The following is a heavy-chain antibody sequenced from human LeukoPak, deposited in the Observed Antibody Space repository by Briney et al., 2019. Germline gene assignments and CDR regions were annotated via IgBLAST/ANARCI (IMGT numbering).Heavy chain of an antibody. CDR2: INPNSGGT. D-gene: IGHD6-19*01. CDR1: GYTFTSYG. Sequence: GASVKVSCKASGYTFTSYGISWVRQAPGQGLEWMGWINPNSGGTNYAQKFQGRVTMTRDTSISTAYMELSRLRSGDAAVYYCARGGTVAAYYYYYGMDVWGQGTTVTVSS. V-gene: IGHV1-2*02. CDR3: ARGGTVAAYYYYYGMDV. J-gene: IGHJ6*02.